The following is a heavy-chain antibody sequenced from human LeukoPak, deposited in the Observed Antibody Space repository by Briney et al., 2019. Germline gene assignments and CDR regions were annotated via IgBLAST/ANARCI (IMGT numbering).Heavy chain of an antibody. CDR2: ISAYNGNT. V-gene: IGHV1-18*01. CDR1: GYTFTSYG. D-gene: IGHD3-3*01. Sequence: AASVKVSCKASGYTFTSYGISWVRQAPGQGLEWMGWISAYNGNTNYAQKLQGRVTMTTDTSTSTAYMELRSLRSDDTAVYYCARAITIFGLAHQRRGFDPWGQGTLVTVSS. CDR3: ARAITIFGLAHQRRGFDP. J-gene: IGHJ5*02.